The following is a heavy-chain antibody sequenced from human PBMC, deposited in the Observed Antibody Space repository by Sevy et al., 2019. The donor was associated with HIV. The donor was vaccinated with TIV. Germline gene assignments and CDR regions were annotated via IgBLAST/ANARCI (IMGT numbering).Heavy chain of an antibody. CDR2: FSFGCGRI. J-gene: IGHJ4*02. Sequence: GGSLRLSCEASGFTFSKYSMSWVRQAPGKGLEWVSAFSFGCGRINYADSVKGRFTISRDDSKNTRYLQMNSLRAEDTAVYYCAREGCTKPNDYWGQGTLVTVSS. V-gene: IGHV3-23*01. D-gene: IGHD2-8*01. CDR1: GFTFSKYS. CDR3: AREGCTKPNDY.